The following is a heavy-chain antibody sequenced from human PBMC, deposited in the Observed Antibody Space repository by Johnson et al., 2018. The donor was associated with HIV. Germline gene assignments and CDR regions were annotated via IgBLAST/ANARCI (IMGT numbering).Heavy chain of an antibody. J-gene: IGHJ3*02. V-gene: IGHV3-15*01. CDR2: IKREIDGGTR. CDR1: GFTFSHAW. Sequence: VQLVESGGGVVQPGRSLTLSCVASGFTFSHAWMSWVRQAPGKGLEWIGRIKREIDGGTRDYGAPVKGRFTISRDDSKNMVYLQMNSLKTDDTAVYYCTRGVNSEGGSIWGQGTMVTVSS. CDR3: TRGVNSEGGSI. D-gene: IGHD3-16*01.